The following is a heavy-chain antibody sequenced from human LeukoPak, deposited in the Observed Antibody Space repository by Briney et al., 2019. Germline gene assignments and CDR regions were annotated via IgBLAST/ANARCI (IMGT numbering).Heavy chain of an antibody. J-gene: IGHJ4*02. Sequence: SGPTLVNPTQTLTLTCTFSGFSLSTSGVGVGWIRQPPGKALEWLAFIYWNDDKRYSPSLKSRLTITKDTSKNQVVLSMTDMDPVDTASYYCAHKISNYDNGDHRGFDYWGQGTLVTVSS. CDR2: IYWNDDK. D-gene: IGHD4-17*01. CDR3: AHKISNYDNGDHRGFDY. V-gene: IGHV2-5*01. CDR1: GFSLSTSGVG.